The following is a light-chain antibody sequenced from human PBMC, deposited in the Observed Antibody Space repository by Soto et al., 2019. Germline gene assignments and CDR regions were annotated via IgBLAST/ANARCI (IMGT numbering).Light chain of an antibody. Sequence: QSALTQPPSASGSPGQSVTISCAGTNSDVGAYNYVSWYQQHPGKAPKLMIYEVSERPSGVPDRFSGSKSGNTASLTVSGLQTEDEADYYCSSYACNDVYVFGTGTKLTVL. J-gene: IGLJ1*01. CDR2: EVS. V-gene: IGLV2-8*01. CDR3: SSYACNDVYV. CDR1: NSDVGAYNY.